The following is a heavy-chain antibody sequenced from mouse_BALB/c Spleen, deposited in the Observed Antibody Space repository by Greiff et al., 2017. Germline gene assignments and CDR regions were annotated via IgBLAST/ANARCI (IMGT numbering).Heavy chain of an antibody. J-gene: IGHJ2*01. CDR2: ISSGSSTI. CDR1: GFTFSSFG. D-gene: IGHD1-2*01. Sequence: DVMLVESGGDLVKPGGSLKLSCAASGFTFSSFGMHWVRQAPEKGLEWVAYISSGSSTIYYADTVKGRFTISRDNPKNTLFLQMTSLRSEDTAMYYCARSRDYGTYYFDYWGQGTTLTVSS. V-gene: IGHV5-17*02. CDR3: ARSRDYGTYYFDY.